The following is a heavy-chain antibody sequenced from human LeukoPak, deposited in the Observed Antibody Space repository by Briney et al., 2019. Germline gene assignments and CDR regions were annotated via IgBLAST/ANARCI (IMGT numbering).Heavy chain of an antibody. D-gene: IGHD2/OR15-2a*01. V-gene: IGHV3-21*01. Sequence: TGGSLRLSCAASGFTFSSYSMNWVRQAPGKGLEWVSSISSSSSYIYYADSVKGRFTISRDNAKNSLYLQMKSLRAEDTAVYYCARGETSQNIVTRKTYNWFDPWGQGTLVTVSS. CDR3: ARGETSQNIVTRKTYNWFDP. CDR1: GFTFSSYS. CDR2: ISSSSSYI. J-gene: IGHJ5*02.